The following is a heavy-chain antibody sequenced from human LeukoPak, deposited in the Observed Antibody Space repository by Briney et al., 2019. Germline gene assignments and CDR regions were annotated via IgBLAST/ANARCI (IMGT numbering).Heavy chain of an antibody. CDR1: GYSISSGYY. Sequence: PSETLSLTCTVSGYSISSGYYWSWIRQPPGKGLEWTGSIDHSGSTYYNPSLKSRITISVDTSKNQFSLKLSSVTAADTAVYYCASERWVTTYYDFWSGPGSGFDPWGQGTLVTVSS. D-gene: IGHD3-3*01. J-gene: IGHJ5*02. CDR3: ASERWVTTYYDFWSGPGSGFDP. CDR2: IDHSGST. V-gene: IGHV4-38-2*02.